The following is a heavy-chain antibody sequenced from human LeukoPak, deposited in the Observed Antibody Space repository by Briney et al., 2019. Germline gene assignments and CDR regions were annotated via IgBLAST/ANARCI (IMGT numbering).Heavy chain of an antibody. V-gene: IGHV5-51*01. Sequence: GESLKISCQGFGYSFTTYWIAWVRQMPGKGLEWMGFIHPGDSDTRYSPSFQGQVTISADKSISTAYLQWSSLKASDTAMYYCARHLGTAMVSPLGYWGQGTLVTVSS. J-gene: IGHJ4*02. CDR2: IHPGDSDT. CDR3: ARHLGTAMVSPLGY. D-gene: IGHD5-18*01. CDR1: GYSFTTYW.